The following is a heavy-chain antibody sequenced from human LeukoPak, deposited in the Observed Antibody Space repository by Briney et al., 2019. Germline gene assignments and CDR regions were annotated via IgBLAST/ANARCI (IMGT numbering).Heavy chain of an antibody. Sequence: GGSLRLSCAASGFTFSSYGMHWVRQAPGRGLEWVAVISYDGTNKYYADSVKGRFTISRDNSKNTLYLQMNSLRTEDTAVYYCAKDPYDSSGYYFDYWGQGTLVTVSS. J-gene: IGHJ4*02. CDR1: GFTFSSYG. CDR3: AKDPYDSSGYYFDY. D-gene: IGHD3-22*01. V-gene: IGHV3-30*18. CDR2: ISYDGTNK.